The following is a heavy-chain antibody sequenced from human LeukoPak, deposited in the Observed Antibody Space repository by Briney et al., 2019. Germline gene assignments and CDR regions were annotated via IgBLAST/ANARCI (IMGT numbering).Heavy chain of an antibody. Sequence: GGSLRLSCAASGFTFSSYSMNWVRQAPGKGLEWVSYISSSSSTIYYADSVKGRFTISRDNAKNSLYLQMNSLRDEDTAVYYCARDIPGGSSWGYYFDYWGQGTLVTVSS. CDR1: GFTFSSYS. CDR3: ARDIPGGSSWGYYFDY. D-gene: IGHD6-6*01. V-gene: IGHV3-48*02. CDR2: ISSSSSTI. J-gene: IGHJ4*02.